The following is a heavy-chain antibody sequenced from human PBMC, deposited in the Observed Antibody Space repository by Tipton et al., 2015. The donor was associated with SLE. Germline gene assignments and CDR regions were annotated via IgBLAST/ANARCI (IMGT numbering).Heavy chain of an antibody. V-gene: IGHV4-4*07. D-gene: IGHD6-19*01. CDR1: GCSISSYY. CDR3: ARVASSGWRGAFDI. J-gene: IGHJ3*02. Sequence: TLSLTCTVSGCSISSYYWSWIRQPAGKGLEWIGRIYTSGSINYNPSLKSRLTMSVDTSKNQFSLKLSSVTAAGTAVYYCARVASSGWRGAFDIWGQGTMVTVSS. CDR2: IYTSGSI.